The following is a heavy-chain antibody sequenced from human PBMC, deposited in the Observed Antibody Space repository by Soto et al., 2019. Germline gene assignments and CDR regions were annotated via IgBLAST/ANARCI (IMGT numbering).Heavy chain of an antibody. V-gene: IGHV1-2*04. Sequence: ASVKVSCKASGYTFTGYYMHWVRLAPGQGLEWMGWINPNSGGTNYAQKFQGWVTMTRDTSISTAYMELSRLRSDDTAVYYCARVPRPPTTVSGFYFDYWGQGTLVTVSS. J-gene: IGHJ4*02. CDR2: INPNSGGT. D-gene: IGHD4-4*01. CDR1: GYTFTGYY. CDR3: ARVPRPPTTVSGFYFDY.